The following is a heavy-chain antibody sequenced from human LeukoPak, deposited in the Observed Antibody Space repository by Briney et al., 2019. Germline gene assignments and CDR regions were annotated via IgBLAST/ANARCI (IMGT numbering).Heavy chain of an antibody. CDR2: IWFDGSNR. CDR3: ATDRGWRTSGYYLYYFEY. J-gene: IGHJ4*02. D-gene: IGHD3-3*01. V-gene: IGHV3-33*03. Sequence: PGGSLRLSCEASGFTFRNYGMHWVRQAPGKGLDWVGVIWFDGSNRYYADSVKGRFTISRDNTMNSLYLQMSSLRAEDTAVYYCATDRGWRTSGYYLYYFEYWGQGTLVTYSS. CDR1: GFTFRNYG.